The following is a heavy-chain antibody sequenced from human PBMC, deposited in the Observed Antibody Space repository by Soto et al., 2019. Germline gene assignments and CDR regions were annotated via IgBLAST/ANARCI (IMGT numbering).Heavy chain of an antibody. D-gene: IGHD3-3*01. J-gene: IGHJ4*02. V-gene: IGHV3-30*03. Sequence: GGSLRLSCAASGFTFSSYGMHWVRQAPGKGLEWVAVISYDGSNKYYADSVKGRFTISRDNSKNTLYLQMNSLRAEDTAVYYCASTPGITIFGVVIPPDFDYWGQGTLVTVSS. CDR3: ASTPGITIFGVVIPPDFDY. CDR2: ISYDGSNK. CDR1: GFTFSSYG.